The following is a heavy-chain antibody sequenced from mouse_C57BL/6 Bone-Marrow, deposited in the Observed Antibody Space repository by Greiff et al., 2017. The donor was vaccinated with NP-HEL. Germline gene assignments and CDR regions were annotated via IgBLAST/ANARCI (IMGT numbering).Heavy chain of an antibody. V-gene: IGHV5-12*01. CDR1: GFTFSDYY. D-gene: IGHD1-1*01. J-gene: IGHJ4*01. Sequence: EVQVVESGGGLVQPGGSLKLSCAASGFTFSDYYMYWVRQTPEKRLEWVAYISNGGGSTYYPDTVKGRFTISRDNAKNTLYLQMSRLKSEDTAMYYCASLYYYGSDAMDYWGQGTSVTVSS. CDR3: ASLYYYGSDAMDY. CDR2: ISNGGGST.